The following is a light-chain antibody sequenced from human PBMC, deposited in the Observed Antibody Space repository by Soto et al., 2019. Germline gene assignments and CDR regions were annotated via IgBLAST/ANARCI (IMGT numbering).Light chain of an antibody. J-gene: IGKJ4*01. CDR3: QQYNNWPLT. Sequence: EIVMTQSPATLSVSPGERATLSCRASQSFSSNLAWYQQKPGQAPRLLIYGASPRATGIPARFSGSGSGTEFTLTISSLQSEDFAVYYCQQYNNWPLTFGGGTKVDI. CDR2: GAS. CDR1: QSFSSN. V-gene: IGKV3-15*01.